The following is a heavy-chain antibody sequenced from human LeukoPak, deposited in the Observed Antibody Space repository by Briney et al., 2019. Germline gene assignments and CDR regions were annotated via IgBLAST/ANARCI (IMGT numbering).Heavy chain of an antibody. J-gene: IGHJ6*02. CDR1: GGLISSYY. CDR3: ARAPPSAAGYYYGMDV. Sequence: SETLSLTCTVSGGLISSYYWSWIRQPPGKGPEWIGYIYYSGSTKYNPSLKSRVTISVDTSKNQFSLKLTSVTAADTAEYYCARAPPSAAGYYYGMDVWGQGTTVTVSS. CDR2: IYYSGST. V-gene: IGHV4-59*01. D-gene: IGHD6-13*01.